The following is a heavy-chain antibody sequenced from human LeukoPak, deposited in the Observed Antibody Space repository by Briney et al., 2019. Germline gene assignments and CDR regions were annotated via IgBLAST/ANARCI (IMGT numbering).Heavy chain of an antibody. D-gene: IGHD2-2*01. CDR2: ITHSVNT. J-gene: IGHJ6*03. Sequence: SETLSLTCALSGGSFSGFQWTWIRQPPPPGLEWVGEITHSVNTNYNPSLKSRVNMSLDTSKTQFSLKLSSVTAADTAVYYCARGNLVVVPAGNCAYSYMDVWGKGTTVTVSS. V-gene: IGHV4-34*01. CDR3: ARGNLVVVPAGNCAYSYMDV. CDR1: GGSFSGFQ.